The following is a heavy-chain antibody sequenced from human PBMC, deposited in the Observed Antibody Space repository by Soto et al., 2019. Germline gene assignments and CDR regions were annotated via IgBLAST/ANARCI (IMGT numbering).Heavy chain of an antibody. V-gene: IGHV1-69*01. CDR2: IIPIFGTA. Sequence: QVQLVQSGAEVKKPGSSVKVSCKASGGTFSSYAISWVRQAPGQGLEWMGGIIPIFGTANYAQKFQGRVTITADESPSTAYMELSSLRSEDTAVYYCARERLLWFGELLPSRSAGMDVWGQGTTVTVSS. CDR3: ARERLLWFGELLPSRSAGMDV. D-gene: IGHD3-10*01. J-gene: IGHJ6*02. CDR1: GGTFSSYA.